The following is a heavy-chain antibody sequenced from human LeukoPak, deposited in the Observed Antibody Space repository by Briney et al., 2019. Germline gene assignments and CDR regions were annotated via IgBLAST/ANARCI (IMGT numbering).Heavy chain of an antibody. CDR1: GLIFSSYG. CDR2: ITSGGSP. D-gene: IGHD3-10*01. Sequence: PGGSLRLSCTVSGLIFSSYGMSWVRQAPGKGLEWVSAITSGGSPDYADSVKGRFTISRDNSKNTLYLQMNSLRVDDTAVYYRAKDRGYWGQETLVTVSS. CDR3: AKDRGY. V-gene: IGHV3-23*01. J-gene: IGHJ4*02.